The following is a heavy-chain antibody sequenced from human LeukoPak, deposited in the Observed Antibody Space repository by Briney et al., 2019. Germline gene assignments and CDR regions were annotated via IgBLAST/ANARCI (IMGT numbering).Heavy chain of an antibody. V-gene: IGHV3-48*01. D-gene: IGHD2-2*01. CDR3: AGYGVVVPAARDAFDI. CDR2: ISSSSSTI. CDR1: GFTFSSYS. J-gene: IGHJ3*02. Sequence: GGSPRLSCAASGFTFSSYSMNWVRQAPGKGLEWVSYISSSSSTIYYADSVKGRFTISRDNAKNSLYLQMNSLRAEDTAVYYCAGYGVVVPAARDAFDIWGQGTMVTVSS.